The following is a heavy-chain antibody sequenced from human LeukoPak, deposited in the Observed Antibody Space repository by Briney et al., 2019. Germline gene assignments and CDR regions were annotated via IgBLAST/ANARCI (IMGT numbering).Heavy chain of an antibody. Sequence: ASVKVSCKSFGYTFNDFDISWVRQAPGKGLQWVAWISGYNGLTKYATKYQGRSTMTSDRSTSTAYMTFTSMTSDDTAVYYCAREKGLGGANYGLDVWGQGTTVTVSS. CDR3: AREKGLGGANYGLDV. D-gene: IGHD4/OR15-4a*01. V-gene: IGHV1-18*01. CDR2: ISGYNGLT. J-gene: IGHJ6*02. CDR1: GYTFNDFD.